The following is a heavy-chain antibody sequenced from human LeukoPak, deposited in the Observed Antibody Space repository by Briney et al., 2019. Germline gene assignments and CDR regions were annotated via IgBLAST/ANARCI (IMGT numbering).Heavy chain of an antibody. Sequence: PGGSLRLSCAASGFTFSSYWMSWVRQAPGKGLEWVASIRQNGNEKYYVDSVRGRFIISRNNAENSLSLQMNSLRDEDVAIYYCARLLGESTIYDLWGQGTLVTVSS. CDR2: IRQNGNEK. CDR1: GFTFSSYW. CDR3: ARLLGESTIYDL. V-gene: IGHV3-7*01. D-gene: IGHD3-16*01. J-gene: IGHJ5*02.